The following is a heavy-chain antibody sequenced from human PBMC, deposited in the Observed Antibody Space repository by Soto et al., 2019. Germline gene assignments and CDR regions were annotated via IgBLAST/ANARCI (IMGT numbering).Heavy chain of an antibody. CDR2: ISAYNGNI. Sequence: ASVKVSCKASGYTFTSYGISWVRQAPGQGLEWMGWISAYNGNIKYAQKLQGRVTMTTDTSTSTAYMELRSLRSDDTAVYYCSSGTYYDFWTGYYNEGAEYFQHWGQGTLVTVSS. J-gene: IGHJ1*01. CDR1: GYTFTSYG. CDR3: SSGTYYDFWTGYYNEGAEYFQH. V-gene: IGHV1-18*01. D-gene: IGHD3-3*01.